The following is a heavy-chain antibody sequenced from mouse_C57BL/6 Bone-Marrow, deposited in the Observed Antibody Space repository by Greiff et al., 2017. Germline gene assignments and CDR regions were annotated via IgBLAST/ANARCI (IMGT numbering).Heavy chain of an antibody. CDR3: ARYYGSSYWYFDV. Sequence: QVQLKQSGAELARPGASVKMSCKASRYTFTSYTMHWVKQRPGQGLEWIGYINPSSGYTKYNQKFKDKATLTADKSSSTAYMQLSSLTSEDSAVYYCARYYGSSYWYFDVWGTGTTVTVSS. D-gene: IGHD1-1*01. CDR2: INPSSGYT. V-gene: IGHV1-4*01. CDR1: RYTFTSYT. J-gene: IGHJ1*03.